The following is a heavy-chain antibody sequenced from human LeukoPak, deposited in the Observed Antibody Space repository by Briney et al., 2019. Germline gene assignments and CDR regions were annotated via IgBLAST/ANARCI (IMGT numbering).Heavy chain of an antibody. CDR1: GDSVTSSSYY. V-gene: IGHV4-39*01. CDR3: ATHREYVTFDH. D-gene: IGHD2/OR15-2a*01. Sequence: PSETLSLTCTVSGDSVTSSSYYWAWIRQAPGKGLECVASIYYSGSTHYNPSLKSRVTISIDTSKNQFSLNLSSVTAADTAVYYCATHREYVTFDHWGQGTLVTVSS. J-gene: IGHJ4*02. CDR2: IYYSGST.